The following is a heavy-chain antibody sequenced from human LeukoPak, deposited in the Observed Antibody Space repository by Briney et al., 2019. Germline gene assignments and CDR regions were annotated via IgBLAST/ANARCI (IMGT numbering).Heavy chain of an antibody. D-gene: IGHD3-10*01. CDR3: AKDALWFGELFFDY. V-gene: IGHV3-23*01. Sequence: GGALILSCAASGFTFISYAMSWVRQAPGKRLQGVSAISGSGGSTYYADSVKGRFTISRDNSKNTLYLQMNSLRAEDTAVYYCAKDALWFGELFFDYWGQGTLVTVSS. CDR1: GFTFISYA. CDR2: ISGSGGST. J-gene: IGHJ4*02.